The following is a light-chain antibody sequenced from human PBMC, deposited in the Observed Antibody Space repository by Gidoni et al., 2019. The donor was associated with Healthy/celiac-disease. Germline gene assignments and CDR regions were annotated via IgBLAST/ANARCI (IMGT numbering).Light chain of an antibody. J-gene: IGKJ4*01. CDR3: QQSYSTPVLT. Sequence: DIQMTQSPSSLSASVGDRVTITCRASQSISSYLNWYQQKPGKAPKLLIYAASSLQSGVPSRFSGSGSGTDFTLTISSLQPEDSATYYCQQSYSTPVLTFGGGTKVEIK. CDR2: AAS. V-gene: IGKV1-39*01. CDR1: QSISSY.